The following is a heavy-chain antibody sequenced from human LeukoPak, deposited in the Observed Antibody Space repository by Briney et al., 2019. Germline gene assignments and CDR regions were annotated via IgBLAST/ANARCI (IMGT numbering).Heavy chain of an antibody. CDR3: ARGGSGSYLADYYYYYGMDV. D-gene: IGHD3-10*01. V-gene: IGHV5-51*01. CDR1: GYSFTSYW. J-gene: IGHJ6*02. CDR2: IYPGDSDT. Sequence: GESLKISCKASGYSFTSYWIGWVRQMPGKGLEWMGIIYPGDSDTRYSPSFQGQVTISADKSISTAYLQWSSLKASDTAMYYCARGGSGSYLADYYYYYGMDVWGQGTTVTASS.